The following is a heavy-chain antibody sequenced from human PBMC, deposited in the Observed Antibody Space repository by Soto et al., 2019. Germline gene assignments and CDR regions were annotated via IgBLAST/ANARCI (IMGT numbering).Heavy chain of an antibody. J-gene: IGHJ4*02. CDR2: IVVGTGHT. Sequence: GASVKVSCKASGFSFTSSSVQWVRQARGQRLEVIGWIVVGTGHTNYAQKCQERVTISTDMSKNTAYMEVDSLGFDDTAVYYCTAYPDGGEYGANAAFDYWGQGTMVTVSS. CDR3: TAYPDGGEYGANAAFDY. D-gene: IGHD4-17*01. CDR1: GFSFTSSS. V-gene: IGHV1-58*01.